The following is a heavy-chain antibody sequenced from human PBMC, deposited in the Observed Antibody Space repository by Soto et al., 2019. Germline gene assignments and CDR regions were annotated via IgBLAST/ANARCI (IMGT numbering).Heavy chain of an antibody. J-gene: IGHJ3*02. D-gene: IGHD2-15*01. CDR3: AREVIGSCDGGSCYDAFDI. V-gene: IGHV4-59*11. CDR2: IYYSGST. CDR1: GGSISSHY. Sequence: SETLSLTCTVSGGSISSHYWSWIRQPPGKGLEWIGYIYYSGSTNYNPSLKSRVTISVDTSNNQFSLRLSSVTAADTAVYYCAREVIGSCDGGSCYDAFDIWGQGTMVTVSS.